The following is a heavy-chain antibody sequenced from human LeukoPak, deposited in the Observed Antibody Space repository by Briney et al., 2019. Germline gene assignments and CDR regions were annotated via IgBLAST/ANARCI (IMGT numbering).Heavy chain of an antibody. CDR1: GFTVSSNY. CDR2: IYSGGST. CDR3: ARDRNYYDSSGYHRVDY. D-gene: IGHD3-22*01. J-gene: IGHJ4*02. V-gene: IGHV3-53*01. Sequence: PGGSLRLSCAASGFTVSSNYMSWVRQAPGKGLEWGSVIYSGGSTYYADSVKGRFTISRDNAKNSLYLQMNSLRAEDTAVYYCARDRNYYDSSGYHRVDYWGQGTLVTVSS.